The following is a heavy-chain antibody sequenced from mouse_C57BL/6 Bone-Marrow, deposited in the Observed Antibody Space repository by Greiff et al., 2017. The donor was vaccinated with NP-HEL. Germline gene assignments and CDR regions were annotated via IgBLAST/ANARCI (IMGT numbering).Heavy chain of an antibody. CDR2: ISDGGSYT. V-gene: IGHV5-4*01. D-gene: IGHD1-1*01. Sequence: EVNLVESGGGLVKPGGSLKLSCAASGFTFSSYAMSWVRQTPEKRLEWVATISDGGSYTYYPDNVKGRFTISRDNAKNNLYLQMSHLKSEDTAMYYCARDDPHYYGSSPWFAYWGQGTLVTVSA. CDR1: GFTFSSYA. J-gene: IGHJ3*01. CDR3: ARDDPHYYGSSPWFAY.